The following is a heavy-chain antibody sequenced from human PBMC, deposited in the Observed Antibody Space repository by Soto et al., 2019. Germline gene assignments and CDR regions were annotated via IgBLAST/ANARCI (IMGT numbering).Heavy chain of an antibody. J-gene: IGHJ5*02. CDR3: AREDLLWWXDH. CDR1: GFTFSNDW. D-gene: IGHD2-21*01. Sequence: EVKLVESGGGLVQPGGSLRLSCAASGFTFSNDWMTWVRQAPGKGLEWVVNIKQDGSEKYYVDSVRGRFTISRDNAKDSLYLQMNSLXXXXXAVYYCAREDLLWWXDHWGQGT. V-gene: IGHV3-7*03. CDR2: IKQDGSEK.